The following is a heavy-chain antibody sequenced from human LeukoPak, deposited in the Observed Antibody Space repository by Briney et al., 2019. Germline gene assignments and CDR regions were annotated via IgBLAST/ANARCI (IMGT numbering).Heavy chain of an antibody. CDR2: IYYSGST. D-gene: IGHD5-18*01. Sequence: PSQTLSLTCTVSGGSISSGGYYWSWIRQHPGKGLEWIGYIYYSGSTYYNPSLKSRVTISVDTSKNQFSLKLSSVTAADTAVYYCARKAAMVNYFDYWGQGTLVTVSS. CDR3: ARKAAMVNYFDY. J-gene: IGHJ4*02. V-gene: IGHV4-31*03. CDR1: GGSISSGGYY.